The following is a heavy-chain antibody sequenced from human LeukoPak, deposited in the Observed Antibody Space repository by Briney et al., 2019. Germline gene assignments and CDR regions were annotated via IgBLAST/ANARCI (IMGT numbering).Heavy chain of an antibody. V-gene: IGHV3-30*04. CDR1: GFTFSSYA. J-gene: IGHJ6*03. D-gene: IGHD2-15*01. Sequence: GGSLRLSCAASGFTFSSYAMHWVRQAPGKGLEWVAVISYDGSNKYYADSVKGRFTISRDNSKNTLYLQMNSLRAEDTAVYYCARDSGGKYYYYYMDVWGKGTTVTVSS. CDR3: ARDSGGKYYYYYMDV. CDR2: ISYDGSNK.